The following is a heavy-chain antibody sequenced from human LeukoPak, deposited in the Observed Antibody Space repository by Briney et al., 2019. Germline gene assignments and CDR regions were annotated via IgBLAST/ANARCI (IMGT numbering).Heavy chain of an antibody. Sequence: RGSGPTLVNPTQTLTLTCTFSGFSLSTSGMCVSWIRQPPGKALEWLARIDWDDDKYYSTSLETRLTISKDTSKNQVVLTMTNMDPVDTATYYCARILDYNPDYWGQGTLVTVSS. CDR3: ARILDYNPDY. CDR2: IDWDDDK. J-gene: IGHJ4*02. D-gene: IGHD4-4*01. V-gene: IGHV2-70*11. CDR1: GFSLSTSGMC.